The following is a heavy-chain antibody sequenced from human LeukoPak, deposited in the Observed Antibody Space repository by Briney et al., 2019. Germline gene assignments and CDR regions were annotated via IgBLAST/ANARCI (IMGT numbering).Heavy chain of an antibody. CDR2: IYYSGST. D-gene: IGHD2-21*02. Sequence: SETLSLTCTVSDGSISSSSYYWGWIRQPPGKGLEWLGSIYYSGSTYYSPSLKSRVTISVDTSKNQFSLKLSSVTAADTAVYYCARGRVGIVVVTAIRYYFDYWGQGTLVTVSS. V-gene: IGHV4-39*07. CDR3: ARGRVGIVVVTAIRYYFDY. J-gene: IGHJ4*02. CDR1: DGSISSSSYY.